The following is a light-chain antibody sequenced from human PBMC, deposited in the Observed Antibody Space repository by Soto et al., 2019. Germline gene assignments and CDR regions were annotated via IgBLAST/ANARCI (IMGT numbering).Light chain of an antibody. CDR3: QHADGLRALT. V-gene: IGKV1-12*01. J-gene: IGKJ4*01. CDR1: QDAGSW. Sequence: DIQMTQSPPFVSASVGDGVTISCRASQDAGSWLSWFHQKPGGAPNLLIFHTSRLQTGVPSRFAGRGSGTEFTLTISSLQPEDFGTYYCQHADGLRALTFGGGTTVEI. CDR2: HTS.